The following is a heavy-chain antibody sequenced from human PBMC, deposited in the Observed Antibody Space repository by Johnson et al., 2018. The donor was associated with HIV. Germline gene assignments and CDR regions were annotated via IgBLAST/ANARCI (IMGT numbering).Heavy chain of an antibody. Sequence: QVHLVESGGGLVKPGGSLRLSCAAPGLTFSDYYMTWIRQAPGKGLEWVSYISSSGSTMYYADSVKGRFTISRDNAKNSLYLQMNSLRAEDTAVYYCARDITPHKEGDAFDIWGQGTMVTVSS. CDR1: GLTFSDYY. J-gene: IGHJ3*02. V-gene: IGHV3-11*01. CDR3: ARDITPHKEGDAFDI. D-gene: IGHD1-14*01. CDR2: ISSSGSTM.